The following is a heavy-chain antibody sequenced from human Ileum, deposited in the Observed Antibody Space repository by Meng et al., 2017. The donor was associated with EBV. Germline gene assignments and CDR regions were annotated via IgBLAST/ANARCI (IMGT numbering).Heavy chain of an antibody. CDR2: IYYSGTT. D-gene: IGHD6-19*01. V-gene: IGHV4-39*01. Sequence: LQLQCVGPAMVKPSETPLLTCSASGVSIDRSSDNWGWIRQSPGKGLEWMGNIYYSGTTYYNPSLKSRVTISVDTSKNQFSLKLSSVTAADTAAYYCARGYSSGWYYFDSWGQGTLVTVSS. J-gene: IGHJ4*02. CDR3: ARGYSSGWYYFDS. CDR1: GVSIDRSSDN.